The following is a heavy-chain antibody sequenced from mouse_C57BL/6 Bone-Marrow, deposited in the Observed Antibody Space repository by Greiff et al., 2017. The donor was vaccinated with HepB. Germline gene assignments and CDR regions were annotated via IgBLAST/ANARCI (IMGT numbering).Heavy chain of an antibody. CDR3: ARKEGYDYPYFDY. Sequence: QVQLQQSGAELARPGASVKLSCKASGYTFTSYGISWVKQRTGQGLEWIGEIYPRSGNTYYNEKFKGKATLTADKSSSTAYMELRSLTSEDSAVYFCARKEGYDYPYFDYWGQGTTLTVSS. CDR1: GYTFTSYG. V-gene: IGHV1-81*01. J-gene: IGHJ2*01. D-gene: IGHD2-4*01. CDR2: IYPRSGNT.